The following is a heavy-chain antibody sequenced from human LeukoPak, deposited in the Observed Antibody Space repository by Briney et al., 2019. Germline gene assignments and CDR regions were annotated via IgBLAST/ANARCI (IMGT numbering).Heavy chain of an antibody. CDR2: ISGSGGST. Sequence: GGSLRLSCAASGFTFSSYAMSWVRQAPGKGLEWVSAISGSGGSTYYADSMKGRFTISRDNSKNTLYLQMNSLRAEDTAVYYCAKDLTYYYDSSGYFGYWGQGTLVTVSS. J-gene: IGHJ4*02. CDR3: AKDLTYYYDSSGYFGY. V-gene: IGHV3-23*01. CDR1: GFTFSSYA. D-gene: IGHD3-22*01.